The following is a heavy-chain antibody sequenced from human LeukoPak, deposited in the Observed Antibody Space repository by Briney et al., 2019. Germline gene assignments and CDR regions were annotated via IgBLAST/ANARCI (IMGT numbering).Heavy chain of an antibody. V-gene: IGHV4-31*02. Sequence: SETLSLTCTVSGGSISSGFYWSWIRRPPGKGLEWIGYIYYSGSSYYNPSLKSRVTISVDTSKNQFSLKLSSVTAADTAVYYCARGWGTIYDYWGQGTLVTVSS. CDR2: IYYSGSS. CDR1: GGSISSGFY. D-gene: IGHD3-3*01. J-gene: IGHJ4*02. CDR3: ARGWGTIYDY.